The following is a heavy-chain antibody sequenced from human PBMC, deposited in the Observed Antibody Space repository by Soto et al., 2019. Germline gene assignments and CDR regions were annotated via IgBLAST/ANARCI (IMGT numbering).Heavy chain of an antibody. CDR2: ISYDGSNK. Sequence: EGSLRLSCAASGFTFSSYGMHWVRQAPGKGLEWVAVISYDGSNKYYADSVKGRFTISRDNSKNTLYLQMNSLRAEDTAVYYCTKIGSLSCDFWSRHNPVFDYWGQETLVNVSS. CDR3: TKIGSLSCDFWSRHNPVFDY. D-gene: IGHD3-3*01. V-gene: IGHV3-30*03. CDR1: GFTFSSYG. J-gene: IGHJ4*01.